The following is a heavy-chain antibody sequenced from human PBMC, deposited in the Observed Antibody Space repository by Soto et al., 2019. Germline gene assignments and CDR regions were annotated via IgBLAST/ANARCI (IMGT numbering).Heavy chain of an antibody. CDR2: ISYDGMNK. D-gene: IGHD1-26*01. V-gene: IGHV3-30*04. Sequence: QVQLVESGGGVVQPGRSLRLSCAASGFSFSDHALHWVRQAPGKGLEWVAVISYDGMNKRYADSVKGRFTISRDNSKNMLNPQVTSRRVEDTAFFSWARATMGPGGGYIDYWGQGTLVTVSS. J-gene: IGHJ4*02. CDR1: GFSFSDHA. CDR3: ARATMGPGGGYIDY.